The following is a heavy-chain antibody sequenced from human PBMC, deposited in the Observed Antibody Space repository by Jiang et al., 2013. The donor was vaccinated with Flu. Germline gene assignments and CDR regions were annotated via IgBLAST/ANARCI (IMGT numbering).Heavy chain of an antibody. J-gene: IGHJ3*02. CDR2: ISGSK. Sequence: RLSCAATGFTFSSFAMSWVRQAPGKGLEWVSSISGSKDFADSVKGRFTISRDNAKNSLYLQMNNLRAEDTALYYCARDGGHYYVSGGVNAFDIWGQGTMVTVSS. D-gene: IGHD3-10*02. CDR3: ARDGGHYYVSGGVNAFDI. CDR1: GFTFSSFA. V-gene: IGHV3-20*04.